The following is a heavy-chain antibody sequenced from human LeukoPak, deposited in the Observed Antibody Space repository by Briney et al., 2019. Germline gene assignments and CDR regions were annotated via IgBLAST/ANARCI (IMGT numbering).Heavy chain of an antibody. CDR3: TRDRGYDYFFDY. CDR2: INPNSAGT. D-gene: IGHD5-12*01. J-gene: IGHJ4*02. CDR1: GYSFTGYY. Sequence: ASVKVSCKASGYSFTGYYMHWVRQAPGQGLEWMGRINPNSAGTNYAQKFQGRVTMTRDTSISTAYMELSRLRPDDTAVYYCTRDRGYDYFFDYWGQGTLVTVSS. V-gene: IGHV1-2*06.